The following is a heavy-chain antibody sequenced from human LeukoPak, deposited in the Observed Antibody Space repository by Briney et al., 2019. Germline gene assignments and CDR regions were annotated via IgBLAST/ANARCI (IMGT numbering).Heavy chain of an antibody. V-gene: IGHV3-30*18. CDR3: AELGITMIGGV. CDR2: ISYDGSNE. Sequence: GGSLRLSCAASGFTFSDYYMSWIRQAPGKGLEWVAIISYDGSNEYYADSVKGRFTISRDNSKNTLYLQMNSLRAADTAVYYCAELGITMIGGVWGKGTTVTISS. J-gene: IGHJ6*04. D-gene: IGHD3-10*02. CDR1: GFTFSDYY.